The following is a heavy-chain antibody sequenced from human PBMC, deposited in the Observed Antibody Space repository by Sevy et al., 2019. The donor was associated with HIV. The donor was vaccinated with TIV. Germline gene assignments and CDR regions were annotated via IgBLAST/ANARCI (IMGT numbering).Heavy chain of an antibody. V-gene: IGHV3-11*06. CDR3: ARDRRNYGGQYFDY. J-gene: IGHJ4*02. CDR1: GFTFSDYY. Sequence: GGSLRLSCAASGFTFSDYYMSLVRQAPGKGLEWISDISSGSSHTNDADSVKGRFTISRDNAKNSLYLEMNSLRVEDTAVYYCARDRRNYGGQYFDYWGQGTLVTVSS. CDR2: ISSGSSHT. D-gene: IGHD4-17*01.